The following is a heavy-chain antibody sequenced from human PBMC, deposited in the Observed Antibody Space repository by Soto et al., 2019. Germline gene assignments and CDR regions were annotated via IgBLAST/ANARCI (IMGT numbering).Heavy chain of an antibody. V-gene: IGHV3-33*01. CDR3: AGEVNYNRGGNYFGY. CDR2: IWSDGSNK. D-gene: IGHD3-10*01. CDR1: GFTFSTYG. J-gene: IGHJ4*02. Sequence: QVRLMESGGGVVQPGTSLRLSCAGSGFTFSTYGMHWVRQAPGKGLEWVAVIWSDGSNKYYGDSVKGRFTISRDNSKNTLYLQMDSLRVEDTAVYYCAGEVNYNRGGNYFGYWGQGTLVTVSS.